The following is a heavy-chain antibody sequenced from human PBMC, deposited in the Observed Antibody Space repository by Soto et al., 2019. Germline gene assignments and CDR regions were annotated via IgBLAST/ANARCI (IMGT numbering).Heavy chain of an antibody. CDR2: IIPIFGTA. D-gene: IGHD2-2*01. V-gene: IGHV1-69*06. CDR3: ASAAGFVVVPAAMSY. CDR1: GGTFSSYA. J-gene: IGHJ4*02. Sequence: SVKVSCKASGGTFSSYAISWVRQAPGQGLEWMGGIIPIFGTANYAQKFQGRVTITADKSTSTAYMELSSLRSEDTAVYYCASAAGFVVVPAAMSYWGQGTLVTVSS.